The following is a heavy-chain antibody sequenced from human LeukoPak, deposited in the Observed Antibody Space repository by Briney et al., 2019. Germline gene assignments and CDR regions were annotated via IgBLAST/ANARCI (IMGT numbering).Heavy chain of an antibody. CDR1: GESFSEYY. CDR2: INHSGGT. Sequence: PSETPSFTCAVYGESFSEYYWSWIRQPPGRGLEWIGQINHSGGTNYHPSLKTRVTISLDTSKNQVSLKLRSVTAADTAVYYCAFEGPVSGYAFDPWGQGALVAVSS. CDR3: AFEGPVSGYAFDP. V-gene: IGHV4-34*01. D-gene: IGHD5-12*01. J-gene: IGHJ5*02.